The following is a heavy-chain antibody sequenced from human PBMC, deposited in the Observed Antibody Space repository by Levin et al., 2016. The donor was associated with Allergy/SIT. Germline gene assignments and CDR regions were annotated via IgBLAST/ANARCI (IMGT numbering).Heavy chain of an antibody. CDR1: GESFSDGY. D-gene: IGHD6-13*01. CDR2: INHSGNI. CDR3: ARGASSSHYFYYYYLDV. J-gene: IGHJ6*03. V-gene: IGHV4-34*01. Sequence: SETLSLTCAIYGESFSDGYWSWSWIRQSPGKGPEWIGEINHSGNIAYSPSLKSRLTISADTSKRQFFLKLRSVTAADTALYYCARGASSSHYFYYYYLDVWGEGTTVTVSS.